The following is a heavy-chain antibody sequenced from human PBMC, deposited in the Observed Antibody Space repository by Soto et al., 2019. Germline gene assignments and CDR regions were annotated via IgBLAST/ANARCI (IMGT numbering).Heavy chain of an antibody. CDR2: INPSGGST. J-gene: IGHJ6*02. V-gene: IGHV1-46*01. D-gene: IGHD3-10*01. Sequence: ASVKVSCKASGYTFTSYYMHWVRQAPGQGLEWMGIINPSGGSTSYAQKFQGRVTMTRDTSTSTVYMELSSLRSEDTAVYYCARTLGDYYGSGSFYNVECYSNAMDVWGQGLTGTVSS. CDR3: ARTLGDYYGSGSFYNVECYSNAMDV. CDR1: GYTFTSYY.